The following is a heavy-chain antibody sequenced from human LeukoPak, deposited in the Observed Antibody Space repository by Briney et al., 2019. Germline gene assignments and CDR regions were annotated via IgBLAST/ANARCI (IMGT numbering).Heavy chain of an antibody. Sequence: ASVKVSCKASGYTFTSYAMHWVRQAPGQRLEWMGWINAGNGNTKYSQKFQGRVTITRDTSASTAYMELSSLRSEDTAVYYCARAVSSGYYNLYFDYWGQGALVTVSS. J-gene: IGHJ4*02. D-gene: IGHD3-22*01. CDR3: ARAVSSGYYNLYFDY. CDR1: GYTFTSYA. CDR2: INAGNGNT. V-gene: IGHV1-3*01.